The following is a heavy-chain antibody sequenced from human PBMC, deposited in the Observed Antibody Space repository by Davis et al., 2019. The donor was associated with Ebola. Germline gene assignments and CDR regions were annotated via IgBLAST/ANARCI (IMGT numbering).Heavy chain of an antibody. J-gene: IGHJ4*02. Sequence: MPSETLSLTCAVSGGSISSGGYSWSWIRQPPGKGLEWIGYIYYSGSTYYNPSLKSRVTISVDTSKNQFSLKLSSVTAADTAVYYCARMQVDTAMVPNPNFDYWGQGTLVTVSS. V-gene: IGHV4-30-2*05. D-gene: IGHD5-18*01. CDR2: IYYSGST. CDR1: GGSISSGGYS. CDR3: ARMQVDTAMVPNPNFDY.